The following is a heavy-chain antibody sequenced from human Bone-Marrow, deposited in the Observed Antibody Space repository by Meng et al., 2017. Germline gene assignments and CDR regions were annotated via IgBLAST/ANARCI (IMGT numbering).Heavy chain of an antibody. J-gene: IGHJ3*02. Sequence: SETLSLTCVVSGGSFSDYYWSWIRQPPGKGLEWIGEINHSGSTNYNPSLESRATISVDTSQNNLSLKLSSVTAADTAVYYCARGGLRYFDWLLSGAFDIWGQGTMVTVSS. CDR1: GGSFSDYY. CDR3: ARGGLRYFDWLLSGAFDI. D-gene: IGHD3-9*01. V-gene: IGHV4-34*01. CDR2: INHSGST.